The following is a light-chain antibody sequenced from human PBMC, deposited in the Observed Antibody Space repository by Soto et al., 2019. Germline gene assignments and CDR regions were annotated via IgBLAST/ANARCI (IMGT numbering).Light chain of an antibody. CDR3: SSYTTTSTVV. CDR1: SSDVGGYNY. Sequence: QCALTQPASVSGSPGQSITISCTGTSSDVGGYNYVSWYQHHPGKAPKLMIYDVTNRPSGVSNRFSGSKSGNTASLTISGVQSEDEASYYCSSYTTTSTVVFGGGTKVTVL. J-gene: IGLJ2*01. V-gene: IGLV2-14*03. CDR2: DVT.